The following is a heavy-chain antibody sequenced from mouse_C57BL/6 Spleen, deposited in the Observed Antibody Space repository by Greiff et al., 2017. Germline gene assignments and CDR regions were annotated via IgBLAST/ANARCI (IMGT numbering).Heavy chain of an antibody. CDR2: IYPRAGST. CDR1: GYTFTSYD. Sequence: QVQLKESGPELVKPGASVKLSCKASGYTFTSYDINWVKQRPGQGLEWIGWIYPRAGSTKYNEKFKGKATLTVDTSSSTAYMELHSLTSEDSAVYFCARYWAMDYWGQGTSVTVSS. CDR3: ARYWAMDY. J-gene: IGHJ4*01. V-gene: IGHV1-85*01.